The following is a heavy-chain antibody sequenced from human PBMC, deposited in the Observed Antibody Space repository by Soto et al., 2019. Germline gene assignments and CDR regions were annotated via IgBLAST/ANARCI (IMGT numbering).Heavy chain of an antibody. V-gene: IGHV3-30-3*01. Sequence: QVQLVESGGGVVQPGRSLRLSCAASGFTFSSYAMHWVRQAPGKGLEWVAVISYDGSNKYYADSVKGRFTISRDNSKNTLYLQMNSLRAEDTAVYSCARDSVGADGLCDYWGQGTLVTVSS. CDR3: ARDSVGADGLCDY. D-gene: IGHD1-26*01. CDR1: GFTFSSYA. CDR2: ISYDGSNK. J-gene: IGHJ4*02.